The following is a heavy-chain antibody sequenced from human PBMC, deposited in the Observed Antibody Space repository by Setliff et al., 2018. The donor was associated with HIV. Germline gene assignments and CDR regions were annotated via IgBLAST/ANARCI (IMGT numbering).Heavy chain of an antibody. Sequence: SETLSLTCTVSGGSVSSGSYYWSWIRQPPGKGLEWIGYIYYSGRTKHNPSLKSRVTISLDTSKNQFSLKLTSVTAADTAVYYCASLPPLYDSSGYYFDYWGQGTLVTVSS. CDR1: GGSVSSGSYY. D-gene: IGHD3-22*01. CDR2: IYYSGRT. J-gene: IGHJ4*02. V-gene: IGHV4-61*01. CDR3: ASLPPLYDSSGYYFDY.